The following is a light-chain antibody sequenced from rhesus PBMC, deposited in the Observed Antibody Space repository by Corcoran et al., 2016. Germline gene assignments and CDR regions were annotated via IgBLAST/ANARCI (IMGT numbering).Light chain of an antibody. CDR1: QGISSY. J-gene: IGKJ1*01. CDR2: YEN. Sequence: DIQMSQSPSSLSASVGDRVTITCRASQGISSYLNWYQHKPGKAPKLLINYENSLASGAPSRFRGSGSGTEFNLTMSNLQPEDFATYNGQQGHSNPWTFGQGTKVEIK. CDR3: QQGHSNPWT. V-gene: IGKV1-32*02.